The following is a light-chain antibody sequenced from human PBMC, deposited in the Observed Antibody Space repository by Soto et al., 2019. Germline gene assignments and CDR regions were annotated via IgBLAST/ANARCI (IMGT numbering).Light chain of an antibody. Sequence: DIQMTQSPSSLSASVGDRVTVTCRASQSISSYLNWYQQKPGKAPKLLIYAASILQTGVPSRFSGSGSGTDFTLTISSLQPEDFATYYCQQSYSSPYTFGQGTKVDIK. CDR1: QSISSY. CDR2: AAS. V-gene: IGKV1-39*01. J-gene: IGKJ2*01. CDR3: QQSYSSPYT.